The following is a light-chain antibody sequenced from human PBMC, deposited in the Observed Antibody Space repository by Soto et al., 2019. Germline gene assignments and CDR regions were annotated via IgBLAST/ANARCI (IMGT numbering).Light chain of an antibody. CDR3: CSYTSSSVV. CDR1: SSDVGGYNY. J-gene: IGLJ2*01. Sequence: QSVLTQPASVSGSPGQSITISCTGTSSDVGGYNYVSWYQQHPGKVPKLMIYDVSNRPSGVSNRFSGSKSGNTASLTISGLQADDEADYYCCSYTSSSVVFGGGTKLTVL. V-gene: IGLV2-14*03. CDR2: DVS.